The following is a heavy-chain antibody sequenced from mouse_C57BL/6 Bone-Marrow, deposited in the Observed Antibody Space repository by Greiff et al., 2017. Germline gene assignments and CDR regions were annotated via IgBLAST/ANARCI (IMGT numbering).Heavy chain of an antibody. CDR1: GYTFTSYW. D-gene: IGHD1-1*01. J-gene: IGHJ3*01. Sequence: QVQLQQPGAELVKPGASVKMACKASGYTFTSYWITWVKQRPGQGLEWIGDIYPGSGSTNYNEKFKSKATLTVDTSSSTAYMQLSSLTSEDSAVYYCARGWALITTVVATDWFAYWGQGTLVTVSA. CDR3: ARGWALITTVVATDWFAY. CDR2: IYPGSGST. V-gene: IGHV1-55*01.